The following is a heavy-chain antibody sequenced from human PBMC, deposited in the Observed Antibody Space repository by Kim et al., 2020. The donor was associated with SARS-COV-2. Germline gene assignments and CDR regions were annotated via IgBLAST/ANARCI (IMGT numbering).Heavy chain of an antibody. CDR2: TYYRSKWYN. CDR3: ARAAVDNWNFNNRNWFDP. V-gene: IGHV6-1*01. Sequence: SQTLSLTCAISGDSVSSNSAAWNWIRQSPSRGLEWLGRTYYRSKWYNDYAVSVKSRITINPDTSKNQFSLQLNSVTPEDTAVYYCARAAVDNWNFNNRNWFDPWGQGTLVTVSS. J-gene: IGHJ5*02. CDR1: GDSVSSNSAA. D-gene: IGHD1-7*01.